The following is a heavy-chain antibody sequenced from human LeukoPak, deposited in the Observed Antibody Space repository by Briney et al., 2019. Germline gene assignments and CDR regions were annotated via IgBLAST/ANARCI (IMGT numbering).Heavy chain of an antibody. CDR1: GYTFTGYY. CDR3: ARGAPRLAAPPGVDY. D-gene: IGHD6-6*01. Sequence: ASVKVSCKASGYTFTGYYMHWVRQAPGQGLEWMGRINPNSGGTNYAQKFQGRVTMTRDTSISTAYMEVSRLTSDDTAVYYCARGAPRLAAPPGVDYWGQGTPVTVSS. CDR2: INPNSGGT. V-gene: IGHV1-2*06. J-gene: IGHJ4*02.